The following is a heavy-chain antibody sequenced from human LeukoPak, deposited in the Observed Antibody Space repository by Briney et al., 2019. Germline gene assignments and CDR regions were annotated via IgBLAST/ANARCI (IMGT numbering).Heavy chain of an antibody. J-gene: IGHJ5*02. CDR1: GYTFTSYG. V-gene: IGHV1-18*01. D-gene: IGHD4-17*01. CDR3: ARVSSYGDYSDGWFDP. CDR2: ISAYNGNT. Sequence: ASVKVSCKASGYTFTSYGISWVRQAPGQGLEWMGWISAYNGNTNYAQKLQGRVTMTTDTSTSAAYMELRSLRSDDTAVYYCARVSSYGDYSDGWFDPWGQGTLVTVSS.